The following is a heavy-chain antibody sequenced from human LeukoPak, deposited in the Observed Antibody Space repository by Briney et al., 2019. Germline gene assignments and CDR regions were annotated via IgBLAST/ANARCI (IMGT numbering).Heavy chain of an antibody. V-gene: IGHV3-9*01. CDR1: GFTFDDYA. D-gene: IGHD6-19*01. CDR2: ISWNSGSI. Sequence: PGRSLRLSCAASGFTFDDYAMHWVRHAPGKGLEWVSGISWNSGSIGYADSVKGRFTISRDNAKNSLYLQMNSLRAEDTALYYCAKDRIAVAGPGAFDIWGQGTMVTVSS. CDR3: AKDRIAVAGPGAFDI. J-gene: IGHJ3*02.